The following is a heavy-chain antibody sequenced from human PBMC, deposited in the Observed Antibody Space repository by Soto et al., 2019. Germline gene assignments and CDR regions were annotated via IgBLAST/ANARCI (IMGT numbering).Heavy chain of an antibody. D-gene: IGHD2-8*01. CDR2: IWYDGSNK. CDR1: GFTFSSYG. CDR3: AKFRRRWSTGEAFDI. Sequence: QVQLVESGGGVVQPGRSLRLSCAASGFTFSSYGMHWVRQAPGKGLEWVAVIWYDGSNKYYADSVKGRFTISRDNSKNTLYLQMNSLRAEDTAVYYCAKFRRRWSTGEAFDIWGQGTMVTVSS. J-gene: IGHJ3*02. V-gene: IGHV3-33*06.